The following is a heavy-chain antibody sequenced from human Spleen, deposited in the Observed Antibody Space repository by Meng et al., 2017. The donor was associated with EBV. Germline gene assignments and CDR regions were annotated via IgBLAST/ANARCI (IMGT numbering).Heavy chain of an antibody. V-gene: IGHV3-33*08. CDR1: GFSFSDYT. CDR3: ARAPRGSYLDY. D-gene: IGHD5-12*01. Sequence: VQLVEAGGGLVKPGGSLRLSCVASGFSFSDYTMTWFRQAPGKGLEWVALIWYDGSYKYYADSVKGRFTISRDISKNTMSLQMNSLRAEDTAVYYCARAPRGSYLDYWGQGTLVTVSS. J-gene: IGHJ4*02. CDR2: IWYDGSYK.